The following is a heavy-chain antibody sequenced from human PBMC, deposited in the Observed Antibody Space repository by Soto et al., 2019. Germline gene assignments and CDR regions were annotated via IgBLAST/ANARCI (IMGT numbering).Heavy chain of an antibody. Sequence: EVQLVESGGDLVQPGRSLRLSCAASGFTFDDYAMHWVRQAPGKGLEWVSGISWNSGNLGYAESVKGRFTISRDNAKNSLVLQMNSLRAEDTALYYCAKGVPGYYYGMDVWGQGTTVIVSS. V-gene: IGHV3-9*01. CDR3: AKGVPGYYYGMDV. D-gene: IGHD7-27*01. CDR1: GFTFDDYA. J-gene: IGHJ6*02. CDR2: ISWNSGNL.